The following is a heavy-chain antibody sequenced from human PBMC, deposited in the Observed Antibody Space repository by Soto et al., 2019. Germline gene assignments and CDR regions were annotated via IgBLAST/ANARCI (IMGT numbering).Heavy chain of an antibody. CDR2: ISWNSGDI. CDR1: GFTFDDYA. Sequence: EVQLVESGGGLVQPGRSLRLSCAATGFTFDDYAMHWVRQAPGKGLEWVSSISWNSGDIGYADSVKGRFTISRDNAKNSLHLQMNSLRAEDTALYYCAKGNYAYYSYYMDVWGKGTTVTVSS. D-gene: IGHD4-17*01. J-gene: IGHJ6*03. CDR3: AKGNYAYYSYYMDV. V-gene: IGHV3-9*01.